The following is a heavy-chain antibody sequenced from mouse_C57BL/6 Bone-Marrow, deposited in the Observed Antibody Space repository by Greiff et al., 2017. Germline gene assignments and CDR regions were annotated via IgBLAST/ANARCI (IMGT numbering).Heavy chain of an antibody. CDR3: AEGRWLPPYYAMDY. CDR2: IYPGDGDT. D-gene: IGHD2-3*01. V-gene: IGHV1-82*01. CDR1: GYAFSSSW. Sequence: QVQLQQSGPELVKPGASVKISCKASGYAFSSSWMNWVKQRPGKGLEWIGRIYPGDGDTNYNGKFKGKATLTADKSSSTAYMQLSSLTSEDSAVYFCAEGRWLPPYYAMDYWGQGTSVTVSS. J-gene: IGHJ4*01.